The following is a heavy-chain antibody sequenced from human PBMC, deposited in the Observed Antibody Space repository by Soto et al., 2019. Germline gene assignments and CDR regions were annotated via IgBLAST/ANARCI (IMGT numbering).Heavy chain of an antibody. V-gene: IGHV3-23*01. J-gene: IGHJ4*02. CDR3: AKDTYYYDSSGYYYIDY. CDR1: GFTFSTYP. D-gene: IGHD3-22*01. Sequence: VGSLRLSCVASGFTFSTYPMSWVRQAPGKGLEWVSVISGSGGSPSYADSVKGRFTISRDNSKNTLYLQMNSLRAEDTAVYYCAKDTYYYDSSGYYYIDYWGQGTLVTVSS. CDR2: ISGSGGSP.